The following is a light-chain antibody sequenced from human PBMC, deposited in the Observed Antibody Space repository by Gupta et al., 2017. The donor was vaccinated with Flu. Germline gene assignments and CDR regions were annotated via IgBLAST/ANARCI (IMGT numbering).Light chain of an antibody. CDR1: KLGNKY. Sequence: SYELTQPPSVSVSPGQTARITCSGDKLGNKYACWYQQRPGQSPVLVIYQDTKRPSGIPERFSGSNSGNTATLTISGTQAMDEADYYCQAWDNNTPWVFGGGTKLTVL. J-gene: IGLJ3*02. CDR2: QDT. CDR3: QAWDNNTPWV. V-gene: IGLV3-1*01.